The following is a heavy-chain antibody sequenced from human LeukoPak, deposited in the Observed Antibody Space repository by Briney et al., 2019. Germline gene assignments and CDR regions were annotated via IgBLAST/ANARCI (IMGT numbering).Heavy chain of an antibody. D-gene: IGHD6-13*01. CDR1: GGSFSGYY. Sequence: SETLSLTCAVYGGSFSGYYWSWIRQPPGKGLEWIGEINHSGSTNYNPSLKSRVTISVDTSKNQFSLKLSSVTAADTAVYYCARVDSSSSWPIVDYWGQGTLVTVSS. CDR3: ARVDSSSSWPIVDY. J-gene: IGHJ4*02. CDR2: INHSGST. V-gene: IGHV4-34*01.